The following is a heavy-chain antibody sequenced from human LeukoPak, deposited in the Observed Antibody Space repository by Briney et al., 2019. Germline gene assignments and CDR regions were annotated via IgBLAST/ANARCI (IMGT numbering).Heavy chain of an antibody. Sequence: GGSLRLSCAASGFTFSSYAMSWVRQAPGKGLEWVSAISGSGGSTYYADSVKGRFTISRDNSKNTLYLQMNSLRAEDTAVYYCATEGSSGPWQYYFDYWGQGTLVTVSS. CDR3: ATEGSSGPWQYYFDY. V-gene: IGHV3-23*01. D-gene: IGHD3-22*01. CDR2: ISGSGGST. J-gene: IGHJ4*02. CDR1: GFTFSSYA.